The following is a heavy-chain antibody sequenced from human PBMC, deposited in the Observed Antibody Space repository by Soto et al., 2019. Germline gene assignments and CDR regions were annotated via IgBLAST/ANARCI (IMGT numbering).Heavy chain of an antibody. V-gene: IGHV4-61*01. CDR3: ARESIVGATRFVP. CDR2: IYHIGTT. D-gene: IGHD1-26*01. CDR1: GDTVNSGSYY. Sequence: SETLSLTCTVSGDTVNSGSYYWTWIRQAPGKGLEWLGYIYHIGTTRYNPSLKSRATISLETSKSQFALRLTSVTAADTAVYFCARESIVGATRFVPWGYGAMVTVSS. J-gene: IGHJ5*02.